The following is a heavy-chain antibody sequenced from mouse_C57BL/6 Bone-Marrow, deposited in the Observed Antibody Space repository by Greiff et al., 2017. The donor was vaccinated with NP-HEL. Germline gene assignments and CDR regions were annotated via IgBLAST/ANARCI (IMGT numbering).Heavy chain of an antibody. CDR3: ARPFYYGSSHWYFDV. J-gene: IGHJ1*03. V-gene: IGHV7-3*01. Sequence: EVMLVESGGGLVQPGGSLSLSCAASGFTFTDYYMSWVRQPPGKALEWLGFIRNKANGYTTEYSASVKGRFTISRDNSQSILYLQMNALRAEDSATYYCARPFYYGSSHWYFDVWGTGTTVTVSS. D-gene: IGHD1-1*01. CDR2: IRNKANGYTT. CDR1: GFTFTDYY.